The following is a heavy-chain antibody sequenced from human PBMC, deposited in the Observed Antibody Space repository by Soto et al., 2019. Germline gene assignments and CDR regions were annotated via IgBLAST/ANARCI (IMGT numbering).Heavy chain of an antibody. V-gene: IGHV3-30*18. CDR2: ISYDGSNK. CDR3: AKDIKSARDCHHYWGDY. J-gene: IGHJ4*02. Sequence: QVQLVESGGGVVQPGRSLRLSCAASGFTFSTYGIHWVRQAPGEGLEWVAIISYDGSNKYYADSVKGRFTVSRDNSKNXXYLQINSLRPEDTSIYYCAKDIKSARDCHHYWGDYWGQGTLVTVSS. CDR1: GFTFSTYG. D-gene: IGHD7-27*01.